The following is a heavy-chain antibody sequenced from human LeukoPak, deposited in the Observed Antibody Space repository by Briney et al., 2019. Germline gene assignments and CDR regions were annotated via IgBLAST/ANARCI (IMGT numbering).Heavy chain of an antibody. D-gene: IGHD6-6*01. Sequence: GGSLRLSCTASGFTFSTYAMNWVRQAPGKGLEWVSSISRTAENAYYADSVKGRFTISRDNSKNMVHLQMNSLRTEDTAFYYCVKGMKAGAFISSSDYWGQGTLVTVSS. V-gene: IGHV3-23*01. CDR3: VKGMKAGAFISSSDY. CDR1: GFTFSTYA. CDR2: ISRTAENA. J-gene: IGHJ4*02.